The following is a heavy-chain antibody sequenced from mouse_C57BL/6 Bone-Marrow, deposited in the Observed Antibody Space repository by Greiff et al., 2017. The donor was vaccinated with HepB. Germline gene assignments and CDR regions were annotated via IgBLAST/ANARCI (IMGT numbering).Heavy chain of an antibody. CDR1: GFTFSDYY. J-gene: IGHJ3*01. CDR3: ARDYWFAY. Sequence: EVKLMESEGGLVQPGSSMKLSCTASGFTFSDYYMAWVRQVPEKGLEWVANINYDGSSTYYLDSLKSRFIISRDNAKNILYLQMSSLKSEDTATYYCARDYWFAYWGQVTLVTVSA. V-gene: IGHV5-16*01. CDR2: INYDGSST.